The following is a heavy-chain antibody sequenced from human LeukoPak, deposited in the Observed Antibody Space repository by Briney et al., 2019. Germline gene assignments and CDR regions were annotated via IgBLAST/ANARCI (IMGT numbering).Heavy chain of an antibody. V-gene: IGHV1-69*05. CDR2: AIPIFGTV. CDR1: GDTFNNYA. CDR3: ARGGRPLGYFYMDV. Sequence: LVEVFCKASGDTFNNYAFNWVRQAPGQGPEWMGEAIPIFGTVKAAQKFQGRVTITTDESTSTSYMEQSSLTSEDTAVYFCARGGRPLGYFYMDVWGKGTTVIVSS. J-gene: IGHJ6*03.